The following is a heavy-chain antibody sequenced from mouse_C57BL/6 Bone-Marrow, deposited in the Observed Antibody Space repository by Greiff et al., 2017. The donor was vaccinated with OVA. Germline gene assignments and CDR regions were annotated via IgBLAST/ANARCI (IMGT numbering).Heavy chain of an antibody. CDR3: ARDQGMIKAY. D-gene: IGHD2-4*01. CDR2: ISDGGRYT. Sequence: EVMLVESGGGLVKPGGSLKLSCAASGFTFRSYAMSWVRQTPEKRLAWVATISDGGRYTYYPDNVKGRFTISRDNAKNNLYLQMSHLKSKDTAMYYCARDQGMIKAYWGQGTLVTVSA. CDR1: GFTFRSYA. J-gene: IGHJ3*01. V-gene: IGHV5-4*01.